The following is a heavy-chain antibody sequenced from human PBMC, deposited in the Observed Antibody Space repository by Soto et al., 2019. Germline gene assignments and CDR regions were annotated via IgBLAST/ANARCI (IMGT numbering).Heavy chain of an antibody. D-gene: IGHD1-26*01. J-gene: IGHJ6*02. V-gene: IGHV3-23*01. CDR3: AQGPLVGDNYKYYDMDV. CDR2: FSGNGINT. CDR1: GLTITTA. Sequence: EVQLLESGGGLVQPGGSLRLSCAASGLTITTAMTWVRQDPGKGLEWVSSFSGNGINTYYADSVKGRFTFSRDNSKNTVYLQMDNLRVEDTAVYHCAQGPLVGDNYKYYDMDVWGQGTTVTFSS.